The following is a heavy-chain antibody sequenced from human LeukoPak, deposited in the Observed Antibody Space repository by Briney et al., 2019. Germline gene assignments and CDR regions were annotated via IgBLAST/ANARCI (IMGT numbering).Heavy chain of an antibody. CDR2: ISAYNGNT. J-gene: IGHJ3*02. Sequence: GPSVKVSCKASGYTFTSYGISWVRQAPGQGLEWMGWISAYNGNTNYAQKLQGRVTMTTDTSTSTAYMELRSLRSDDTAVYYCASRDDILTGPGFDAFDIWGQGTMVTVSS. D-gene: IGHD3-9*01. V-gene: IGHV1-18*01. CDR3: ASRDDILTGPGFDAFDI. CDR1: GYTFTSYG.